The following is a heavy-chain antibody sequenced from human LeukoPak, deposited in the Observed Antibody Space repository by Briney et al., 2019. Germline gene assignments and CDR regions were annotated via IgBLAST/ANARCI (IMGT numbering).Heavy chain of an antibody. D-gene: IGHD2-21*02. CDR1: GFTFSSYW. V-gene: IGHV3-7*01. Sequence: PGGSLRLSCAASGFTFSSYWMSWVRQAPGKGLEWVANIKQDGSEKYYVDSVKGRFTISRDNAKNSLYLQMNSLRAEDTAVYYCAREGTVVVTATEPFDYWGQGTLVTVSS. CDR2: IKQDGSEK. CDR3: AREGTVVVTATEPFDY. J-gene: IGHJ4*02.